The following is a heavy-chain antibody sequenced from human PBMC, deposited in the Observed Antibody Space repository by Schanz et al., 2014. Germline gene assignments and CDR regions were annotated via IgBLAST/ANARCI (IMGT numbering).Heavy chain of an antibody. CDR3: AAAGYSSIWYGGGFEY. CDR2: INPNSGGST. V-gene: IGHV1-2*06. Sequence: QVQLVQSGGEVKTPGASVKVSCKASGHPFTAYYMHWVRQAPGQGLEWMGRINPNSGGSTDYAQKFQGRVTMTRDTSTSTVYMALISLSSADTAVSSCAAAGYSSIWYGGGFEYWGQGTLVTVSS. J-gene: IGHJ4*02. CDR1: GHPFTAYY. D-gene: IGHD6-13*01.